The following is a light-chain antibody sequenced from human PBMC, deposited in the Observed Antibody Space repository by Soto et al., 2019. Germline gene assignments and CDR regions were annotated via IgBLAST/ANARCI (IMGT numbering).Light chain of an antibody. Sequence: EIALTQSPGTLSLSPGETATLSCTASQSVTSSYLAWYQQKPGQAPRLLIYGASSRATGIPDRFSGSGSGTDFTLTISSLEPEDFAVYYCQQYGNSPRTFGQGTKVDI. CDR1: QSVTSSY. CDR2: GAS. J-gene: IGKJ1*01. CDR3: QQYGNSPRT. V-gene: IGKV3-20*01.